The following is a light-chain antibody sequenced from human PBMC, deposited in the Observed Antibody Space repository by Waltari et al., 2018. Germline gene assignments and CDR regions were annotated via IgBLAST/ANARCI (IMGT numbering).Light chain of an antibody. J-gene: IGLJ2*01. Sequence: QSVLTQPPSVSAAPGQQVTISRAGTSSNIGNNSVPSYQQLPGTDPKVLIYDNDQRPSGIPDRFSGSKSGTSATLGITGLQTGDEADYYCGTWDSSLTAGHVVFGGGTKLTVL. CDR3: GTWDSSLTAGHVV. CDR1: SSNIGNNS. V-gene: IGLV1-51*01. CDR2: DND.